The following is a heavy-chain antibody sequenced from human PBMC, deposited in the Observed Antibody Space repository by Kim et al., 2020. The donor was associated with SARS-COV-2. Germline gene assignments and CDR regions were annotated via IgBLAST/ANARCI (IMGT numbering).Heavy chain of an antibody. Sequence: GGSLRLSCAASGFTFSSYAMHWVRQAPGKGLEWVAVISYDGSNKYYADSVKGRFTISRDNSKNTLYLQMNSLRAEDTAVYYCARGSPRRDGYNSYYYYYMDVWGKGTTVTVSS. J-gene: IGHJ6*03. CDR1: GFTFSSYA. V-gene: IGHV3-30-3*01. D-gene: IGHD5-12*01. CDR2: ISYDGSNK. CDR3: ARGSPRRDGYNSYYYYYMDV.